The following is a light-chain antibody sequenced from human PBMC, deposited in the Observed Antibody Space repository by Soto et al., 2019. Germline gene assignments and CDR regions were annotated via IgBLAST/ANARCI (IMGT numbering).Light chain of an antibody. CDR1: SSDVGGYNF. V-gene: IGLV2-14*03. J-gene: IGLJ1*01. CDR3: SSSTSSSTLV. Sequence: QSALTQPASVSGSPGQSITISCTGTSSDVGGYNFVSWYQHHPGKAPKIMIYDVTNRPSGVSNRFSGSKSGNTASLTISGLQAEDEADYYCSSSTSSSTLVFGTGTKLTVL. CDR2: DVT.